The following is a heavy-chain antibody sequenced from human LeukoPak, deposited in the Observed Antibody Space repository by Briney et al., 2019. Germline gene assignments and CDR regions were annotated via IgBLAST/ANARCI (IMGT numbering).Heavy chain of an antibody. V-gene: IGHV3-48*03. D-gene: IGHD5-12*01. Sequence: PGGSLRLSCAASGFTFSSYEMNWVRQAPGKGLEWVSYISSSGSTIYYADSVKGRFTISRDNAKNSLYLQMNSLRAEDTAVYYCARPRWLRFVVGAFDIWGQGTMVTVSS. CDR2: ISSSGSTI. CDR1: GFTFSSYE. CDR3: ARPRWLRFVVGAFDI. J-gene: IGHJ3*02.